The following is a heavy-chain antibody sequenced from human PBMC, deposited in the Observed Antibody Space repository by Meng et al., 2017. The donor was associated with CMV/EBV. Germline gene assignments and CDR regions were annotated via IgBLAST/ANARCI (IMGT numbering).Heavy chain of an antibody. V-gene: IGHV1-69*05. CDR3: ARDRYQLLVSVGRFNWFDP. CDR1: GGTFSSYA. Sequence: SVKVSCKASGGTFSSYAISWVRQAPGQGLEWMGGIIPIFGTANYAQKFQGRATITTDESTSTAYMELSSLRSEDTAVYYCARDRYQLLVSVGRFNWFDPWGQGTLVTVSS. D-gene: IGHD2-2*01. CDR2: IIPIFGTA. J-gene: IGHJ5*02.